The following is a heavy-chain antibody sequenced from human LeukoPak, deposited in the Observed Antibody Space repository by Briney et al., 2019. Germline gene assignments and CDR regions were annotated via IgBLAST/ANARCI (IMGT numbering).Heavy chain of an antibody. J-gene: IGHJ4*02. CDR1: GFTFSSYW. Sequence: PGGSLRLSCAASGFTFSSYWMSWVRQAPGKGLEWVSGITSRSTTYYADSVKGRFTISRDNSKNMVWLQINSPTAEDTATYYCAKDGNWARFEDWGQGTLVTVSS. D-gene: IGHD7-27*01. CDR2: ITSRSTT. V-gene: IGHV3-23*01. CDR3: AKDGNWARFED.